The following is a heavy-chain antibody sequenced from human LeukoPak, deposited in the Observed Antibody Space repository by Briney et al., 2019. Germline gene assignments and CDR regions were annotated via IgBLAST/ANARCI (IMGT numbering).Heavy chain of an antibody. CDR2: ISSSGSTI. CDR3: AREPHGGYVRLPNFDY. J-gene: IGHJ4*02. V-gene: IGHV3-11*04. Sequence: GGSLRLSCAASGFTFSDYYMSWIRQAPGKGLEWVSYISSSGSTIYYADSVKGRFTISRDNAKNSLYLQMNSLRAEDTAVYYCAREPHGGYVRLPNFDYWGQGTLVTVSS. CDR1: GFTFSDYY. D-gene: IGHD5-12*01.